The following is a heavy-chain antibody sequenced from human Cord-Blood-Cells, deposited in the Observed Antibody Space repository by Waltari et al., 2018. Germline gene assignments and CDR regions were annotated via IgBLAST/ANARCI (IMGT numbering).Heavy chain of an antibody. CDR1: GFTVSSNY. J-gene: IGHJ4*02. V-gene: IGHV3-53*02. Sequence: EVQLVETGGGLIQPGGSLRLSCAASGFTVSSNYMSWVRQAPGKGLEWVSVIYSGGSTYNADSVKGRFTISRDNSKNTLYLQMNSLRAEDTAVYYCAREGKYYGSGSYYFDYWGQGTLVTVSS. CDR2: IYSGGST. CDR3: AREGKYYGSGSYYFDY. D-gene: IGHD3-10*01.